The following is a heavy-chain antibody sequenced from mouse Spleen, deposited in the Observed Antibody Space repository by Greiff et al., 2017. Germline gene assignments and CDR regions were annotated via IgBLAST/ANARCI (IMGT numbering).Heavy chain of an antibody. CDR3: TRGMAN. CDR2: IDPENGDT. Sequence: VQLQQSGAEHVRPGASVKLSCIVSGFNIKDDYMHWVKQRPEQGLEWIGWIDPENGDTEYASKFQAKATITPDTSSNTAYLQLSSLTSEDTAVYYCTRGMANWGQGTLVTVSA. J-gene: IGHJ3*01. V-gene: IGHV14-4*01. CDR1: GFNIKDDY.